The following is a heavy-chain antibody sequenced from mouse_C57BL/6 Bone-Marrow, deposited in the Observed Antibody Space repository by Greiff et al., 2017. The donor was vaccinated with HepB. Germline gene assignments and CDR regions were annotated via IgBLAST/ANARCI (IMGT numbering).Heavy chain of an antibody. CDR2: IYPGSGNT. V-gene: IGHV1-66*01. J-gene: IGHJ1*03. CDR1: GYSFTSYY. Sequence: QVQLKESGPELVKPGASVKISCKASGYSFTSYYIHWVKQRPGQGLEWIGWIYPGSGNTNYNEKFKSKATLTVDTSSSTAYMQLSSLTSEDSAVYYCARRYYGSSWYFDVWGTGTTVTVSS. D-gene: IGHD1-1*01. CDR3: ARRYYGSSWYFDV.